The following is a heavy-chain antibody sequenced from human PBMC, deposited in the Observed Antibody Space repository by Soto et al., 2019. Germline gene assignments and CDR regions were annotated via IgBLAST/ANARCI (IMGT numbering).Heavy chain of an antibody. CDR3: ARDGATFYYDTSGARWFDP. CDR1: GFTFSSYG. V-gene: IGHV3-33*01. CDR2: ISFDGSNK. Sequence: GGSLRLSCVASGFTFSSYGMHWVRQAPGKGLEWVAVISFDGSNKYYGESVKGRFTISRDNSQSTLYLEMNSLRDDDTAVYYCARDGATFYYDTSGARWFDPWGQGTLVTVSS. D-gene: IGHD3-22*01. J-gene: IGHJ5*02.